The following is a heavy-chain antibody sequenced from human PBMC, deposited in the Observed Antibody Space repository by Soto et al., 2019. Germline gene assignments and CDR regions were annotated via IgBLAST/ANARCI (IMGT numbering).Heavy chain of an antibody. CDR3: ARRSTMVRGVIINWFDP. CDR2: INHSGST. CDR1: GGSFSGYY. Sequence: PSETLSLTCAVYGGSFSGYYWSWIRQPPGKGLEWIGEINHSGSTNYNPSLKSRVTISVDTSKNQFSLKLSSVTAADTAVYYCARRSTMVRGVIINWFDPWGQGTLVTVS. D-gene: IGHD3-10*01. J-gene: IGHJ5*02. V-gene: IGHV4-34*01.